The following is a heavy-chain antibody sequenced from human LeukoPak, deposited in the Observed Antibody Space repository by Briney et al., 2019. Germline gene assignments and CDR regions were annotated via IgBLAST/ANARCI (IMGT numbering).Heavy chain of an antibody. Sequence: PGGSLRLSCAASGFSIKTYSMTWVRQAPGKGLEWVSTISSSGGYIYYADSVKGRFTISRDTTENSLYLQMNSLRVEDTAVYNCARLRDTVTSASDYWGQGTLVTVSS. D-gene: IGHD4-17*01. CDR1: GFSIKTYS. CDR3: ARLRDTVTSASDY. V-gene: IGHV3-21*01. CDR2: ISSSGGYI. J-gene: IGHJ4*02.